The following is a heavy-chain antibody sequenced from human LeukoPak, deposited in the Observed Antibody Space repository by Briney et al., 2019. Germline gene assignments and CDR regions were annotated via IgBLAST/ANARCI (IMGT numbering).Heavy chain of an antibody. CDR2: ISSGDRT. V-gene: IGHV3-23*01. Sequence: GGSLRLSCAASGFTFTSYAMNWVRQAPGKGLEWVAGISSGDRTFHAESVKGRFTISRDKSKDTLYLQMNSLRAEDTAVYYCAKDATASPYFHWFDNWGQGTQVIVSS. D-gene: IGHD3-9*01. J-gene: IGHJ4*02. CDR1: GFTFTSYA. CDR3: AKDATASPYFHWFDN.